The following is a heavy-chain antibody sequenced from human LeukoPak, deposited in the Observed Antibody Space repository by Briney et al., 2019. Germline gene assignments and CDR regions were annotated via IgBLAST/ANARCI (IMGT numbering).Heavy chain of an antibody. CDR2: ISYDGSNK. D-gene: IGHD6-19*01. V-gene: IGHV3-30*04. J-gene: IGHJ4*02. CDR1: GFTFSSYA. Sequence: GGSLRLSCAASGFTFSSYAMHWVRQAPGKGLEWVAVISYDGSNKYYADSVKGRFTISRDNSKNTPYLQMNSLRAEDTAVYYCARDYNSIAVAGDFDYWGQGTLVTVSS. CDR3: ARDYNSIAVAGDFDY.